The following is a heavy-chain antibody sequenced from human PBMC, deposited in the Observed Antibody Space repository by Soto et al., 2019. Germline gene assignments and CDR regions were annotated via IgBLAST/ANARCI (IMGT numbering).Heavy chain of an antibody. V-gene: IGHV4-59*01. J-gene: IGHJ6*02. CDR3: ARDKGGEFLKGSGMDV. CDR1: GDSITAYY. CDR2: NYHNGET. Sequence: QMQLQESGPGLVKPSETLSLICSVSGDSITAYYLSWLRQSPGKELEWIGYNYHNGETNYNPSLKIRVTISADTSKTQFSLRLSSVPAADTGVYYCARDKGGEFLKGSGMDVWGQGTTVIVSS. D-gene: IGHD3-10*01.